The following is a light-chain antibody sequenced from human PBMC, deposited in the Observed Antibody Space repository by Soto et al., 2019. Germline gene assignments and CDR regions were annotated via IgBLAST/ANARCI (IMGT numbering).Light chain of an antibody. CDR1: QSVSSN. V-gene: IGKV3-11*01. Sequence: EIVLTQSPATLSVSPGERATLSCRASQSVSSNLAWYQQKPGQAPRLLIYGASSRATGIPDRFSGSGSGTDFTLTISSLEPEDFAVYYCQQRSNWPTFGGGTKVDIK. J-gene: IGKJ4*01. CDR3: QQRSNWPT. CDR2: GAS.